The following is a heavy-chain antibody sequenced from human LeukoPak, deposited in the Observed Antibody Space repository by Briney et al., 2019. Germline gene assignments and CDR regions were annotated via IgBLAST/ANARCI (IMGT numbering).Heavy chain of an antibody. CDR1: GGSISSYY. V-gene: IGHV4-59*01. CDR3: ARNPDTAMADY. D-gene: IGHD5-18*01. CDR2: IYYSGST. Sequence: SETLSLTCPVSGGSISSYYWSWIRQPPGKGREWIGYIYYSGSTNYNPSLKSRVTISVDTSKNQFSLKLSSVTAADTAVYYCARNPDTAMADYWGQGTLVTVSS. J-gene: IGHJ4*02.